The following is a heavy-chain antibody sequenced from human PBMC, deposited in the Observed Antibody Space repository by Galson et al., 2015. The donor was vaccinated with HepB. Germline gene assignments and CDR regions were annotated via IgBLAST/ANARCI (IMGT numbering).Heavy chain of an antibody. CDR3: ARVTSGWYKPSFDY. Sequence: SVKVSCKASGYTFSGYYMHWVRQAPGQGLEWMGCINPHSGDTNYAQKFQGRVTMTRDTSISTAYMDLGSVTAADTAVYYCARVTSGWYKPSFDYWGQGTLVTVSS. D-gene: IGHD6-19*01. CDR2: INPHSGDT. V-gene: IGHV1-2*02. J-gene: IGHJ4*02. CDR1: GYTFSGYY.